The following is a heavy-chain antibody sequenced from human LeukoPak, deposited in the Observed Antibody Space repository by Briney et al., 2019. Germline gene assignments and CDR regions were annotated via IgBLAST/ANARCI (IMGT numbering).Heavy chain of an antibody. J-gene: IGHJ5*02. CDR2: IYWDDDK. D-gene: IGHD3-16*02. CDR3: AHRPSKYDYVWGIYRYEGNNWFDP. V-gene: IGHV2-5*02. CDR1: GFSLSTSGVG. Sequence: SGPTLVNPTQTLTLTCTFSGFSLSTSGVGVGWIRQPPGMALEWLALIYWDDDKRYSPSLKSRLTITKDTSKNQVVLTMTNMDPVDTATYYCAHRPSKYDYVWGIYRYEGNNWFDPWGQGTLVTVSS.